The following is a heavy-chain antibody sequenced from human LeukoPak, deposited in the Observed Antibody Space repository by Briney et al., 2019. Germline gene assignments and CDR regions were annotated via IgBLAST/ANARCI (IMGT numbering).Heavy chain of an antibody. CDR1: GFTFTGYY. CDR3: ARDLGLAVAGASRGLAPNWFDP. J-gene: IGHJ5*02. CDR2: INPNSGGT. Sequence: ASVKVSCKASGFTFTGYYMHWVRQAPGQGLEWMGRINPNSGGTNYAQKFQGRVTMTRDTSISTAYMELSRLRSDDTAVYYCARDLGLAVAGASRGLAPNWFDPWGQGTLVTVSS. V-gene: IGHV1-2*06. D-gene: IGHD6-19*01.